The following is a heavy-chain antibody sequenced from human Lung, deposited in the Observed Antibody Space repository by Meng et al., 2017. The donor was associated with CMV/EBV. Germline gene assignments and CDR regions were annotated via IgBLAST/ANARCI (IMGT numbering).Heavy chain of an antibody. D-gene: IGHD1-26*01. V-gene: IGHV3-30*02. CDR1: GFAFSSYG. CDR2: IRFDGSEK. Sequence: GESXKISCAASGFAFSSYGMHWVRQAPGKGLEWVVFIRFDGSEKYYADSVKGRFTISRDNSKNTVYLQMESLRAEDAAVYYCAKEGKSVYSGSSYASWGQRTXVTVSS. J-gene: IGHJ4*02. CDR3: AKEGKSVYSGSSYAS.